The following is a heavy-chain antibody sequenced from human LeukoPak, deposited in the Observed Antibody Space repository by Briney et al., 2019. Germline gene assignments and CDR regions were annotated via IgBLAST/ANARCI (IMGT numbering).Heavy chain of an antibody. D-gene: IGHD3-9*01. J-gene: IGHJ4*02. CDR3: ARVGDILTGYYPYYFDY. Sequence: ASVKVSCKASGYTFTSYGISWVRQAPGQGLEWMGWISAYNGNTNYAQKLQGRVTMTTDTSPSAAYMELRSLRSDDTAVYYCARVGDILTGYYPYYFDYWGQGTLVTVSS. V-gene: IGHV1-18*01. CDR2: ISAYNGNT. CDR1: GYTFTSYG.